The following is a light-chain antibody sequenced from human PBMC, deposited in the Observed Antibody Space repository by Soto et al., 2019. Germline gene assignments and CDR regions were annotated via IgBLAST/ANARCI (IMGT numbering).Light chain of an antibody. V-gene: IGKV3-20*01. CDR3: QQYGSSPIT. CDR1: QSVSSSQ. J-gene: IGKJ5*01. Sequence: EMVLTQSPGTLSLSPGERSTLSCSASQSVSSSQLAWYQQKPGQAPRLLMYGASSRATGIPDRLSGSGSGTDSTLTISRLEPEDFAVYYCQQYGSSPITFGQGTRLEIK. CDR2: GAS.